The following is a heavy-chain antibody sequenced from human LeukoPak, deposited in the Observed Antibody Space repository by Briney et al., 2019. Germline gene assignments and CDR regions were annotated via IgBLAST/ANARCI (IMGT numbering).Heavy chain of an antibody. V-gene: IGHV5-51*01. D-gene: IGHD2-8*01. Sequence: GESLKISCKGSGYSFTSYWIGWVRQMPGKGLEWMGIIYPGDSDTRYSPSFQGQVTISADKSISTAYLQWSSLKASDTAMYYCARAYCTNGVCYTPGGAFDIWGQGTMVTVSS. J-gene: IGHJ3*02. CDR1: GYSFTSYW. CDR2: IYPGDSDT. CDR3: ARAYCTNGVCYTPGGAFDI.